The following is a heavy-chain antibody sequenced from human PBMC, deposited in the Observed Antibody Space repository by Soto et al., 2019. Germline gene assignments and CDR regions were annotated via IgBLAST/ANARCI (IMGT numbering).Heavy chain of an antibody. D-gene: IGHD2-8*02. CDR2: INHGGST. CDR3: ARDKITGLFDY. CDR1: GGSFSGYY. V-gene: IGHV4-34*01. Sequence: PSETLSLTCAVYGGSFSGYYWTWLRQPPGTGLEWIGEINHGGSTNYNPSLKSRVTISVDTSKNQFSLKLTSVTAADTALYYCARDKITGLFDYWGQGTLVTVSS. J-gene: IGHJ4*02.